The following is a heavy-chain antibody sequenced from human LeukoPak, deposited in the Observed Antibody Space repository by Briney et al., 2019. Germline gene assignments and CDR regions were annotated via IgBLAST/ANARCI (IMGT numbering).Heavy chain of an antibody. CDR1: GFTFSSYA. CDR3: AKDERGYDCYFDY. J-gene: IGHJ4*02. CDR2: VSGSGSHT. Sequence: PGGSLRLSCAASGFTFSSYAMSWVRQAPGKGLELVSSVSGSGSHTYYADSVKGRFTISRDNSKNTLYLQMDSLRAEDAAVYYCAKDERGYDCYFDYWGQGALVTVSS. V-gene: IGHV3-23*01. D-gene: IGHD5-12*01.